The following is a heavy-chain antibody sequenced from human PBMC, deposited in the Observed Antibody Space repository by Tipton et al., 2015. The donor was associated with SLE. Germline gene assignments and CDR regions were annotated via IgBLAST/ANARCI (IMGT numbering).Heavy chain of an antibody. CDR3: ARGMVTWRGAILGVDV. CDR1: GGSISSNY. Sequence: GLVKPSETLSLTCGVSGGSISSNYWIWIRQPPGKGLEWIGYISSGGGTNYNPSLKSRVTMSVDTAKNQFSLKLTSVTAADTAVYYCARGMVTWRGAILGVDVWGQGTTVNVSS. V-gene: IGHV4-4*08. D-gene: IGHD2-21*02. J-gene: IGHJ6*02. CDR2: ISSGGGT.